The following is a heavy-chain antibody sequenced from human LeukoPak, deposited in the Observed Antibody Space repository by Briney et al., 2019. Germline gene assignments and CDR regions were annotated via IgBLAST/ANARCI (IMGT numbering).Heavy chain of an antibody. D-gene: IGHD1-26*01. J-gene: IGHJ4*02. CDR1: GGTFSSFA. CDR3: ARDWSGSYYVY. V-gene: IGHV1-69*05. Sequence: SVKVSCEASGGTFSSFAISWVRQAPGKGLEWMGWIIPMSGSTDYAQKFQGRFTMITDESTSTAYMELSSLTSQDTAVYFCARDWSGSYYVYWGQGTLVTVSS. CDR2: IIPMSGST.